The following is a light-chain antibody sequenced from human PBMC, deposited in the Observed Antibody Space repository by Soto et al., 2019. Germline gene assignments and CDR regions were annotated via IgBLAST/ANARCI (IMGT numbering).Light chain of an antibody. CDR3: QQSYSTPMYT. J-gene: IGKJ2*01. CDR1: QDIKNY. Sequence: DLQMTQSPSSLSASVGDRVTITCQASQDIKNYLNWYQQKPGKAPKLLIYEASNLETGVPSRFSGSGSGRSFTFTISSLQPEDIATYYCQQSYSTPMYTFGQGTKLEIK. CDR2: EAS. V-gene: IGKV1-33*01.